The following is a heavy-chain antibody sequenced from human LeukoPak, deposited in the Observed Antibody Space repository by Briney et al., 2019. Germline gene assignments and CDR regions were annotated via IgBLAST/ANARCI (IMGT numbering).Heavy chain of an antibody. D-gene: IGHD6-19*01. Sequence: GRSLRLSCAASGFTFSSYAMHWVRQAPGKGLEWVAVISYDGSNKYYADSVKGRFTISRDNSKNTLYLQMNSLRAEDTAVYYCARDLEGYSSGWTHFQHWGRGTLVTVSS. J-gene: IGHJ1*01. CDR1: GFTFSSYA. V-gene: IGHV3-30*04. CDR3: ARDLEGYSSGWTHFQH. CDR2: ISYDGSNK.